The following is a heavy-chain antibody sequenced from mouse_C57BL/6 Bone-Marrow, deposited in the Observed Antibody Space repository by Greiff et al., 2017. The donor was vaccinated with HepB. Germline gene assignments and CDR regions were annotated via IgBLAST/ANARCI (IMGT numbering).Heavy chain of an antibody. V-gene: IGHV1-78*01. J-gene: IGHJ4*01. D-gene: IGHD1-1*01. Sequence: QVQLKESDAELVKPGASVKISCKVSGYTFTDHTIHWMKQRPEQGLEWIGYIYPRDGSTKYNEKFKGKATLTADKSSSTAYMQLNSLTSEDSAVYFCARGPPHYYGSDYYAMDYWGQGTSVTVSS. CDR2: IYPRDGST. CDR3: ARGPPHYYGSDYYAMDY. CDR1: GYTFTDHT.